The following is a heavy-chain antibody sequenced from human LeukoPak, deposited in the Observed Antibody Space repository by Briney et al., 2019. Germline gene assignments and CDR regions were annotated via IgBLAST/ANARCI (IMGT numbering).Heavy chain of an antibody. CDR3: ARAAQPGFDP. J-gene: IGHJ5*02. D-gene: IGHD1-14*01. CDR2: ISSGSGTM. CDR1: GFTFSYYD. Sequence: PGGSLRLSCAVSGFTFSYYDMNWVRQAPGKGLEWVSYISSGSGTMFYADSVKGRFTISRDNAKNSLYLQMNSLRAEDTAVYHCARAAQPGFDPWGQGTLVIVSS. V-gene: IGHV3-48*01.